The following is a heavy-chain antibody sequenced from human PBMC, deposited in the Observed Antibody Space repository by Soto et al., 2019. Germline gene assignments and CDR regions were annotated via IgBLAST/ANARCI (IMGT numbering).Heavy chain of an antibody. J-gene: IGHJ4*02. Sequence: SETLSLTCTVSGGSISSYYWSWIRQPPGKGLEWIGYIYYSGSTNYNPSLRSRVTISVDTSKNQFSLKLSSVTAADTAVYYCARHYYDSSGYSPYFDYWGQGTLVTVSS. CDR1: GGSISSYY. V-gene: IGHV4-59*01. D-gene: IGHD3-22*01. CDR2: IYYSGST. CDR3: ARHYYDSSGYSPYFDY.